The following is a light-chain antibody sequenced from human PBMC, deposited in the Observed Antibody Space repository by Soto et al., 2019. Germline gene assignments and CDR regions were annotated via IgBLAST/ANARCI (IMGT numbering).Light chain of an antibody. CDR2: AVS. CDR1: QSVDSRY. Sequence: DIVLTQSPGTLSLSPGERATLSCRASQSVDSRYLAWYQQKPGQAPRLLIYAVSSRATGIPDRFSGSGSGTYFTLTISRLEPEDFAEYYCQQYGSSPRYSFGQGTKLEIK. V-gene: IGKV3-20*01. CDR3: QQYGSSPRYS. J-gene: IGKJ2*03.